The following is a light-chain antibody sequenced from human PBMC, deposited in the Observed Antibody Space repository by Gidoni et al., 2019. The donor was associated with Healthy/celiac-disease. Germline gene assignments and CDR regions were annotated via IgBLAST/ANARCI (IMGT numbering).Light chain of an antibody. V-gene: IGLV1-51*01. CDR3: GTWDSSLSAGV. CDR1: SSNIGNNY. Sequence: CSGSSSNIGNNYVSWYQQLPGTATKLLIYDNNKRPSGIPDRFSGSKSGTSATLGITGLQTGDEADYYCGTWDSSLSAGVFGGGTKLTVL. CDR2: DNN. J-gene: IGLJ3*02.